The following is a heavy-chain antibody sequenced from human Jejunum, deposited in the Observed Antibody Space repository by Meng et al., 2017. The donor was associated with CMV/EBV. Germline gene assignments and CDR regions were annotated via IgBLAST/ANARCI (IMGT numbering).Heavy chain of an antibody. Sequence: SITSSTCFWVWVRQPPGKGLEWIGSINYSGTTYYRSSLKSRGTISVDTSKNQFSLKVTSVTAADTAVYYCARLVVVPDDINYFDYWGQGTRVTVSS. V-gene: IGHV4-39*07. J-gene: IGHJ4*02. CDR2: INYSGTT. D-gene: IGHD2-2*02. CDR3: ARLVVVPDDINYFDY. CDR1: SITSSTCF.